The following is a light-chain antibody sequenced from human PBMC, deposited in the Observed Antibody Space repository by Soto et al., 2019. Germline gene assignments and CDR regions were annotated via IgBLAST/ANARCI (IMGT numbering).Light chain of an antibody. CDR3: QQRHMWPIT. Sequence: EVVLTQSPVTLSLSPGEKPTPSCRPSRIFRGLLAWYQQKPGQAPRLLIYDAYNRATGIPPRFSGSGSGTDFTLTISSLEPEDSAVYYCQQRHMWPITFGQGTRLEIK. J-gene: IGKJ5*01. V-gene: IGKV3-11*01. CDR2: DAY. CDR1: RIFRGL.